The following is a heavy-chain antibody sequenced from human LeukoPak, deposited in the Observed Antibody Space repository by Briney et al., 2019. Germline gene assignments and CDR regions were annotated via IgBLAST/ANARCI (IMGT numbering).Heavy chain of an antibody. CDR3: ARVLPAYYDSSGLDY. V-gene: IGHV4-59*11. CDR1: GGSISSHY. Sequence: SETLSLTCTVSGGSISSHYWSWIRQPPGKGLEWTGYIYYSGSTNYNPSLKSRVTISVDTSKNQFSLKLSSVTAADTAVYYCARVLPAYYDSSGLDYWGQGTLVTVSS. CDR2: IYYSGST. J-gene: IGHJ4*02. D-gene: IGHD3-22*01.